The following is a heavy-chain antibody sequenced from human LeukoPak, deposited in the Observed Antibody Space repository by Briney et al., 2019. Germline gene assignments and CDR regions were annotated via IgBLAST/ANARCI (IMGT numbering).Heavy chain of an antibody. D-gene: IGHD6-6*01. Sequence: SVKVSCKASGGTFSSYAISWVRQAPGQGLEWVGGIIPIFGTANYAQKFQGRVTITTDESTSTAYMELSSLRSEDTAVYYCASWVRSGRTRPDWFDPWGQGTRVTVSS. CDR1: GGTFSSYA. CDR2: IIPIFGTA. V-gene: IGHV1-69*05. CDR3: ASWVRSGRTRPDWFDP. J-gene: IGHJ5*02.